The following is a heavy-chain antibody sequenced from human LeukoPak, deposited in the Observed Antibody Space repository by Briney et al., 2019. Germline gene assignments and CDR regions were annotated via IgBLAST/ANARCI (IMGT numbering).Heavy chain of an antibody. CDR2: MNPNSGNT. J-gene: IGHJ4*02. CDR1: GYTFTSYG. D-gene: IGHD6-13*01. V-gene: IGHV1-8*01. Sequence: ASVKVSCKASGYTFTSYGINWVRQATGQGLEWMGWMNPNSGNTGYAQKFQGRVTMTRNTSISTAYIELNSLRSEDTAVYYCVFLGSSWYESIDYWGQGTLVTVSS. CDR3: VFLGSSWYESIDY.